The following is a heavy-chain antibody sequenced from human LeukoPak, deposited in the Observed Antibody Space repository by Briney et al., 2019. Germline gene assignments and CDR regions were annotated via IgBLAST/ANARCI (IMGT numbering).Heavy chain of an antibody. Sequence: SGGSLRLSCAASGFTFDDYAMHWVRQAPGKGLEWVSAISGSGGSTYYADSVKGRFTISRDNSKNTLYLQMNSLRAEDTAVYYCAKEGQITIFGVVITYYFDYWGQGTLVTVSS. J-gene: IGHJ4*02. CDR1: GFTFDDYA. D-gene: IGHD3-3*01. CDR3: AKEGQITIFGVVITYYFDY. CDR2: ISGSGGST. V-gene: IGHV3-23*01.